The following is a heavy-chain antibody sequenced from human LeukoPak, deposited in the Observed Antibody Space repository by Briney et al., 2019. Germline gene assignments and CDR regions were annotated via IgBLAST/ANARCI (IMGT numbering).Heavy chain of an antibody. J-gene: IGHJ4*02. CDR1: GFTVSSNY. D-gene: IGHD3-9*01. V-gene: IGHV3-53*01. Sequence: GGSLRLSCAASGFTVSSNYMSWVRQAPGKGLEWVSVIYSGGSTYYADSVKGRFTISRDNSKNTLYLQMNSLRAEDTAVYYCAKGLTYYDILTGAFDYWGQGTLVTVSS. CDR2: IYSGGST. CDR3: AKGLTYYDILTGAFDY.